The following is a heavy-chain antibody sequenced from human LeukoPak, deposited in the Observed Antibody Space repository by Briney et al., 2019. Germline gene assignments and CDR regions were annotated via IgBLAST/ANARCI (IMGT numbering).Heavy chain of an antibody. CDR3: ARAEVGATLGY. Sequence: PGGSLRLSCAASGFTFSSYDMHWVRQATGKGLEWVSAIGTAGDTYYPGSVKGRFTISRENAKNSLYLQMNSLRAGDTAVYYCARAEVGATLGYWGQGTLVTVSS. CDR2: IGTAGDT. CDR1: GFTFSSYD. D-gene: IGHD1-26*01. V-gene: IGHV3-13*04. J-gene: IGHJ4*02.